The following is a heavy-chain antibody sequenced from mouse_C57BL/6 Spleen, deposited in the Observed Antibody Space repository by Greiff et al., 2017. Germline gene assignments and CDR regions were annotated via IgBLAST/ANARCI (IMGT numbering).Heavy chain of an antibody. D-gene: IGHD1-1*01. Sequence: VQLQQSGTELVKPGASVKLSCKASGYTFTSYWMHWVKQRPGQGLEWIGNINPSNGGTNYNEKFKSKATLTVDKSSSTAYMQLSSLTSEDSPVYYCARGRITTVVATTEYFDVWGTGTTVTVSS. CDR1: GYTFTSYW. CDR2: INPSNGGT. J-gene: IGHJ1*03. V-gene: IGHV1-53*01. CDR3: ARGRITTVVATTEYFDV.